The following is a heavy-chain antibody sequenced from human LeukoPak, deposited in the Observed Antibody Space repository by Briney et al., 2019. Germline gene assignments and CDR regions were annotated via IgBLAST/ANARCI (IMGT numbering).Heavy chain of an antibody. CDR1: GFSLSTSGVG. V-gene: IGHV2-5*01. Sequence: ESGPTLVNPTQTLTLTCTFSGFSLSTSGVGVGWIRQPPGKALEWLALIYWNDDKRYSPSLKSRLTITKDTSKNQVVLTMTNMDPVDTATYYCSRHRIQLSGNWFDPWGQGTLVTVSS. CDR3: SRHRIQLSGNWFDP. D-gene: IGHD5-18*01. CDR2: IYWNDDK. J-gene: IGHJ5*02.